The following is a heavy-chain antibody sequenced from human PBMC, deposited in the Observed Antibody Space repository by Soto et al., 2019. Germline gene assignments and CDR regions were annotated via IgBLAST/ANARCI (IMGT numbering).Heavy chain of an antibody. CDR2: ISGSGGST. Sequence: SLRLSCAASGFTFSSYAVSWVRQAPGKGLEWVSAISGSGGSTYYADSVKGRFTISRDNSKNTLYLQMNSLRAEDTAVYYCASGYSGPYYYYGMDVWGQGTTVTVSS. CDR3: ASGYSGPYYYYGMDV. CDR1: GFTFSSYA. D-gene: IGHD5-12*01. V-gene: IGHV3-23*01. J-gene: IGHJ6*02.